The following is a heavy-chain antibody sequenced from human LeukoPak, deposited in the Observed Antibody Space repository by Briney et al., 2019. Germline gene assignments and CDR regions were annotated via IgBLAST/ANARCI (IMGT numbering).Heavy chain of an antibody. CDR1: GFTFSSYG. Sequence: GGSLRLSCAASGFTFSSYGMHWVRQAPGKGLEWVAVIWYDGSNKYYADSVKGRFTISRDNAKNSLYLQMNSLRAEDTAVYYCARDPYDILTGYSYYFDYWGQGTLVTVSS. J-gene: IGHJ4*02. V-gene: IGHV3-33*01. CDR2: IWYDGSNK. CDR3: ARDPYDILTGYSYYFDY. D-gene: IGHD3-9*01.